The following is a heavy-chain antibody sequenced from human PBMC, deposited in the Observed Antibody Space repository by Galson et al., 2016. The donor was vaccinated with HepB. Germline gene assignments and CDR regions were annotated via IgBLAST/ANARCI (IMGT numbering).Heavy chain of an antibody. CDR1: GYTFTDYW. V-gene: IGHV5-51*01. J-gene: IGHJ4*02. CDR3: ARPPLVGAADPFDF. CDR2: IFPSDSET. D-gene: IGHD2-15*01. Sequence: QSGAEVKKPGESLKISCKASGYTFTDYWIGWVRQMPAKGLAWIGIIFPSDSETRYSPSIQGQVTISADKSVSTAYLQWSSLKVSDTAMYYCARPPLVGAADPFDFWGQGTLVTVSS.